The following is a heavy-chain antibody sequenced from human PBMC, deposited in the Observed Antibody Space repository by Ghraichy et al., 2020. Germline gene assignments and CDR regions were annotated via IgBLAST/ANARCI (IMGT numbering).Heavy chain of an antibody. CDR1: GDSISSGRYY. CDR2: LHSSGTT. CDR3: ARAKQPLRFLKWSIGDAFDI. D-gene: IGHD3-3*01. V-gene: IGHV4-61*02. J-gene: IGHJ3*02. Sequence: SETLSLTCTVSGDSISSGRYYWSWIRQPAGKRLEWIRRLHSSGTTSDNPSLKSRVAMSVDTYKNQFSLRLKSLTAADTAVYYCARAKQPLRFLKWSIGDAFDIWGQGTMVTVSS.